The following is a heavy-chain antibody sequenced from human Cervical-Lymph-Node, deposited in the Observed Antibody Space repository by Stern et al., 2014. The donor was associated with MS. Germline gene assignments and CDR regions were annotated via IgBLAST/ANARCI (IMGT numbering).Heavy chain of an antibody. V-gene: IGHV2-70*01. CDR1: GFSLSTSGMC. CDR3: ARIAIAVASDAFDI. J-gene: IGHJ3*02. Sequence: ESGPALVKPTQTLTLTCTFSGFSLSTSGMCVSWIRQPPGKALEXLALIDWDDDKYYSTSLKTRLTISKDTSKNQVVLTMTNMDPVDTATYYCARIAIAVASDAFDIWGQGTMVTVSS. D-gene: IGHD6-19*01. CDR2: IDWDDDK.